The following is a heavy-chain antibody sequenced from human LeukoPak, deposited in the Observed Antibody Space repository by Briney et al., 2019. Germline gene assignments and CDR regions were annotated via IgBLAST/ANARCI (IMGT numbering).Heavy chain of an antibody. J-gene: IGHJ4*02. D-gene: IGHD3-3*01. CDR3: AKERSSDFWSGYF. Sequence: PGGSLRLSCAASGFTFSSYWMPWVRQAPGKGLEWVSGISGSGITTYYADSVKGRFTISRDNSKHTLFLQMNSLRAEDTAVYYCAKERSSDFWSGYFWGQGTLVTVSS. CDR2: ISGSGITT. CDR1: GFTFSSYW. V-gene: IGHV3-23*01.